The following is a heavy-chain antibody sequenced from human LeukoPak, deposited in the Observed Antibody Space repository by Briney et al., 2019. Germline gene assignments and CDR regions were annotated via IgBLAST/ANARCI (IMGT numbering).Heavy chain of an antibody. Sequence: SETLSLTCTVSGYSISSGYYWGWIRQPPGKGLEWIGSIYHSGSTYYNPSLKSRVTISVDTSKNQFSLKLSSVTAADTAVYYCASYYDILTGYSPFDYWGQGTLVTVSS. D-gene: IGHD3-9*01. CDR2: IYHSGST. J-gene: IGHJ4*02. CDR1: GYSISSGYY. V-gene: IGHV4-38-2*02. CDR3: ASYYDILTGYSPFDY.